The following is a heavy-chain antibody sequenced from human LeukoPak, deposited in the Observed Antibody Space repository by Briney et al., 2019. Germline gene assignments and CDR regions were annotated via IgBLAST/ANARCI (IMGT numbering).Heavy chain of an antibody. D-gene: IGHD1-26*01. CDR1: GFIFSDYE. CDR3: ARIVSGSYAAYYFDY. CDR2: ISSGGSSI. J-gene: IGHJ4*02. V-gene: IGHV3-48*03. Sequence: GGSLRLSCAAPGFIFSDYEMNWVRQAPGKGLEGVSYISSGGSSIYYADSVKGRFTFSRDNAKKSLYLQMNSLRAEDTAVYYCARIVSGSYAAYYFDYWGQGTLVTVSS.